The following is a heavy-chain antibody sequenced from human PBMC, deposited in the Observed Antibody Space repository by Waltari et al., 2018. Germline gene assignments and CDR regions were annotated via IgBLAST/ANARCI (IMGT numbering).Heavy chain of an antibody. CDR1: GFTFSSYE. CDR3: ARGVGDYGSEDYYGMDV. Sequence: EVQLVESGGGLVQPGGSLRLSCAASGFTFSSYEMNWVRQAPGKGLEWVSYISSSGSTIYYADSGTGRFTISRDNAKNSLYLQMNSLRAEDTAVYYVARGVGDYGSEDYYGMDVWGQGTTVTVSS. D-gene: IGHD3-10*01. V-gene: IGHV3-48*03. CDR2: ISSSGSTI. J-gene: IGHJ6*02.